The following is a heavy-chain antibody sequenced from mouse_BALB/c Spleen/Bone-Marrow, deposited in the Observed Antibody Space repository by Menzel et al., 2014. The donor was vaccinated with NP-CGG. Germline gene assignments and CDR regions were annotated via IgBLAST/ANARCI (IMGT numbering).Heavy chain of an antibody. D-gene: IGHD1-1*01. CDR2: IRNKANGYTT. CDR3: ARDENYDIYWYFDV. Sequence: EVQLVESGGGLVQPGGSLRLSCATSGFTFTDYYMSWVRQTPGKALEWLGFIRNKANGYTTDYSVSVKGRFTISRDNSQSILYLQMNTLRAEDSATYYCARDENYDIYWYFDVWGAGTTVTVPS. J-gene: IGHJ1*01. V-gene: IGHV7-3*02. CDR1: GFTFTDYY.